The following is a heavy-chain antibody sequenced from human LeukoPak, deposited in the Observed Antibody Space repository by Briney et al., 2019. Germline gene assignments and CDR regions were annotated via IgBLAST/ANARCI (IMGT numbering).Heavy chain of an antibody. CDR1: GGSFRDYY. J-gene: IGHJ3*02. Sequence: PSETLSLTCAVSGGSFRDYYCAWIRQPPGKGLEWIGEITHSGSTNYNPSLKSRVTISVDKSKNQFSLKLSSVTAADTAVYYCARVEGSEAQSDAFDIWGQGTMVTVSS. V-gene: IGHV4-34*01. D-gene: IGHD6-25*01. CDR2: ITHSGST. CDR3: ARVEGSEAQSDAFDI.